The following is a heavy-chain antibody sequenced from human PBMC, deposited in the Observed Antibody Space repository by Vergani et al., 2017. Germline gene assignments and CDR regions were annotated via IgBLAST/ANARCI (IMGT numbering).Heavy chain of an antibody. V-gene: IGHV3-48*01. CDR2: ISSTSSTI. CDR3: ARDRYDSSGYYRDC. Sequence: EVQLVESGGGLVQPGGSLRLSCAASGFTFSSYSMNWVRQAPGKGLEWVSYISSTSSTIYYADSVKGRFTISRDNAKNSLYVQMNSLRAEDTAVYYCARDRYDSSGYYRDCWGQGILVTVSS. CDR1: GFTFSSYS. J-gene: IGHJ4*02. D-gene: IGHD3-22*01.